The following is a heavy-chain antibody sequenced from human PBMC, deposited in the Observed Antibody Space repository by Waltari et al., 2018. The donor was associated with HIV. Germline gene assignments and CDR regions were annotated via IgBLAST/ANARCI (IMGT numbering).Heavy chain of an antibody. D-gene: IGHD6-13*01. CDR1: GGSISSGSYY. Sequence: QVQLQESGPGLVKPSQTLSLTCTVSGGSISSGSYYWSWIRQHPGKGLEWIGYIYYSGSTSYNPSLKSLVTISVDTSKNQFSLKLSSVTAADTAIYYCARGRSSWFSRPDGLDVWGQGTTVTVSS. V-gene: IGHV4-31*01. CDR2: IYYSGST. J-gene: IGHJ6*02. CDR3: ARGRSSWFSRPDGLDV.